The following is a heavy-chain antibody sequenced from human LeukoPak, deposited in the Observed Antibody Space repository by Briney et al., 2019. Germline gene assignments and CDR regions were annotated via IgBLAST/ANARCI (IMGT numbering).Heavy chain of an antibody. V-gene: IGHV6-1*01. J-gene: IGHJ4*02. CDR1: GDSVSNNIAT. D-gene: IGHD3-10*01. Sequence: SQTLSLTCAISGDSVSNNIATWHWVRQSPSRGLEWLGRTYYRSRWGNDYAISVKGRITINPDTSRNQFSLQLNSVTPEDTAVYYCVRDSDDYYWALDYWGQGTLVTVSS. CDR3: VRDSDDYYWALDY. CDR2: TYYRSRWGN.